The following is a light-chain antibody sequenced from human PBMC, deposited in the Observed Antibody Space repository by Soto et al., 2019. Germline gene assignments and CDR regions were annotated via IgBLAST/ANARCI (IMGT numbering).Light chain of an antibody. CDR1: GSDVGDSSH. CDR2: EVN. V-gene: IGLV2-11*01. Sequence: QSGLTQPRSVSGSPGQSVTISCTATGSDVGDSSHVSWYQLHPGKAPKLMIYEVNNRPSGVPDRFSGSTSGSTASLTISGLQAEDEAEYYCCLSPGSLPWLFGGGTKLTV. J-gene: IGLJ3*02. CDR3: CLSPGSLPWL.